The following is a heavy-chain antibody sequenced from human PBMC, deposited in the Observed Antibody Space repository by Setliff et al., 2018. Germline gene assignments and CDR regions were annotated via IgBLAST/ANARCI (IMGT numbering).Heavy chain of an antibody. CDR2: IYYRGST. V-gene: IGHV4-30-4*08. D-gene: IGHD3-22*01. J-gene: IGHJ2*01. CDR3: ARVAGSTSVSITTLWYFDL. CDR1: GGSISSGDYY. Sequence: SETLSLTCTVSGGSISSGDYYWSWIRQSPGKGLEWIGHIYYRGSTYYNPSLRSPLAMSIDTSNNQFSLKLSSVTAADTAVYYCARVAGSTSVSITTLWYFDLWGRGILVTVSS.